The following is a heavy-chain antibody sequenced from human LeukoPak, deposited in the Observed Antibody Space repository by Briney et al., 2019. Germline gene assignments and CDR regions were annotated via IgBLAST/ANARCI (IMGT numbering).Heavy chain of an antibody. D-gene: IGHD1-26*01. V-gene: IGHV4-59*11. CDR3: ARERWEGGSFVMGFDY. CDR2: IYYTGSS. J-gene: IGHJ4*02. Sequence: SETLSLTCSVSGGSIRSHYWNWIRQPPGKGLEWLGHIYYTGSSYYNPSLMSRVTISVDTSKNQFSLRLSSVTAADTAVYYCARERWEGGSFVMGFDYWGQGALVTVSS. CDR1: GGSIRSHY.